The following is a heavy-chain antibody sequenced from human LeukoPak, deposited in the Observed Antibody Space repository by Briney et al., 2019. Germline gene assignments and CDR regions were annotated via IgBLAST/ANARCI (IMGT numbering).Heavy chain of an antibody. CDR2: IRYDGSNK. J-gene: IGHJ4*02. CDR1: GFTFSSYG. V-gene: IGHV3-30*02. Sequence: GGSLRLSCAASGFTFSSYGMHWVRQAPGTGLEWVAFIRYDGSNKYYADSVKGRFTISRDNSKNTLYLQMNSLRAEDTAVYYCAPDPTWFGELPAYYFDYWGQGTLVTVSS. D-gene: IGHD3-10*01. CDR3: APDPTWFGELPAYYFDY.